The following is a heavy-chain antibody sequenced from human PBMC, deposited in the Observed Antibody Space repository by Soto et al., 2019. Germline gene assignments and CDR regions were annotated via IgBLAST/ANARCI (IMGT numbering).Heavy chain of an antibody. D-gene: IGHD5-18*01. CDR2: INPSGVST. Sequence: QVQLVQSGAEVKKPGASVRVSCKASGYALSSYHMHWVRQAPGQGLEWMGIINPSGVSTAYAQRFQGRLTGTRDTSTSTVYMELSGLRSEDTAVYYCARALPRSSGYAYGALDYWGQGTLVTVSP. V-gene: IGHV1-46*01. J-gene: IGHJ4*02. CDR1: GYALSSYH. CDR3: ARALPRSSGYAYGALDY.